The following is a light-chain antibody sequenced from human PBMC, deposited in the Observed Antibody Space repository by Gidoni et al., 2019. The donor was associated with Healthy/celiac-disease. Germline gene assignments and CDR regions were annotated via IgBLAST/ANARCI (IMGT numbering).Light chain of an antibody. CDR3: QRYLSFLT. CDR1: QSVSSY. CDR2: AAS. J-gene: IGKJ1*01. Sequence: EIVLTQSPGTLSLSPGERATLSCRASQSVSSYLAWYQQKPGQAPRLLIYAASNRATGIPDWFSGSGSGTDFTLTISRLEPEDFAVYYWQRYLSFLTFGQGTKVEIK. V-gene: IGKV3-20*01.